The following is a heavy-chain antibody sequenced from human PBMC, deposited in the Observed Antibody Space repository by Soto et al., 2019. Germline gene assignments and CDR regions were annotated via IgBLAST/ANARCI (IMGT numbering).Heavy chain of an antibody. D-gene: IGHD1-1*01. CDR3: ARVEETGTTQYFDL. Sequence: QVQLQESGPGLVKPSQTLSLTCTVSGGSINSGGYYWSWIRQHPGKGLEWIGYIYYSGSTYYNPSLKSRVTISVDTSKNQFSLKLSSVTAADTAVYYCARVEETGTTQYFDLWGRGTLVTVSS. CDR2: IYYSGST. J-gene: IGHJ2*01. CDR1: GGSINSGGYY. V-gene: IGHV4-31*03.